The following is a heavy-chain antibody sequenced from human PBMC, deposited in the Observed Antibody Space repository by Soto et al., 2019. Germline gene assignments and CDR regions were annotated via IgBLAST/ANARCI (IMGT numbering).Heavy chain of an antibody. Sequence: EVQLVESGGGLVKPGGSLRLSCAASGFTFSNAWMSWVRQAPGKGLEWVGRIKSKTDGGTTAYAAPGKGRFTISKDDSKNALYQQMNSLKTEGTVVYYDTTSRPGWYSDYWGQGTLVTVSS. D-gene: IGHD6-19*01. V-gene: IGHV3-15*01. CDR2: IKSKTDGGTT. J-gene: IGHJ4*02. CDR1: GFTFSNAW. CDR3: TTSRPGWYSDY.